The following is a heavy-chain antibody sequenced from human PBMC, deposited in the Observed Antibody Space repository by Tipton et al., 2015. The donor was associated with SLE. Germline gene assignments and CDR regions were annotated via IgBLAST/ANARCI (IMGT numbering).Heavy chain of an antibody. J-gene: IGHJ4*02. Sequence: TLSLTCTVSGGSISSSSYYWGWIRQPPGKGLEWIGSIYYSGSTYYNPSLKSRVTISVDTSKNQFSLKLNSVTAADTAVYYCARTWSSGEQWLFHFDYWGQGTLVTVSS. V-gene: IGHV4-39*07. D-gene: IGHD6-19*01. CDR1: GGSISSSSYY. CDR3: ARTWSSGEQWLFHFDY. CDR2: IYYSGST.